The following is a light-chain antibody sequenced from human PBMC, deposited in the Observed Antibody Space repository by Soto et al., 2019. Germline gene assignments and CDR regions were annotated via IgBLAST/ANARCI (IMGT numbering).Light chain of an antibody. V-gene: IGLV2-14*01. CDR2: DVS. J-gene: IGLJ1*01. CDR3: SSYTSSTTRV. CDR1: SSDVGDYNY. Sequence: QSALTQPASVSGSPGQSITISGTGTSSDVGDYNYVSWYQQHPGKAPKLMIYDVSNRPSGVSNRFSGSKSGSTASLTISGLQAEDEADYYCSSYTSSTTRVFGTGTKLTVL.